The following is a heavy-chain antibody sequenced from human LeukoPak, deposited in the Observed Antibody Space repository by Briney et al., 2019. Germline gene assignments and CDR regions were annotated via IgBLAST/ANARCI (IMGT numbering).Heavy chain of an antibody. CDR3: ASPRLRYFDWLFDY. Sequence: PGGSLRLSCAASGFTFSSYAMYWVRQAPGKGLEWVSGISGSGGFTYYADSVKGRFTISRDNSKNTLYLQMNSLRAEDTAVYYCASPRLRYFDWLFDYWGQGTLVTVSS. D-gene: IGHD3-9*01. J-gene: IGHJ4*02. CDR1: GFTFSSYA. V-gene: IGHV3-23*01. CDR2: ISGSGGFT.